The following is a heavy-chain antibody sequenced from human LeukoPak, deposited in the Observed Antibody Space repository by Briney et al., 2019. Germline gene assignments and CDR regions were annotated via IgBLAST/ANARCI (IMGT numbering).Heavy chain of an antibody. CDR3: AHRAGTLEVNWFDT. D-gene: IGHD1-1*01. CDR2: IYWDDDK. Sequence: SVPTLVNPPQTLPLTCPFSGFSLSTGGVGVGWIRQPPGRALGWLALIYWDDDKRYSPSLKSRLTVTKDTSKNQVVLTMSNVDPVDTATYFCAHRAGTLEVNWFDTWGQGTLVTVSS. V-gene: IGHV2-5*02. CDR1: GFSLSTGGVG. J-gene: IGHJ5*02.